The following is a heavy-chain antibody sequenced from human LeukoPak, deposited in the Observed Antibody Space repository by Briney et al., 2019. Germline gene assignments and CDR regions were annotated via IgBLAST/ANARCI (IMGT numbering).Heavy chain of an antibody. CDR1: GYTFTGYY. Sequence: ASVKVSCKASGYTFTGYYMHWVRQAPGQGLEWMGWISAYNGNTNYAQKLQGRVTMTTDTSTSTAYMELRSLRSDDTAVYYCARAYWVYSGSYLYDYWGQGTLVTVSS. CDR2: ISAYNGNT. CDR3: ARAYWVYSGSYLYDY. J-gene: IGHJ4*02. V-gene: IGHV1-18*04. D-gene: IGHD1-26*01.